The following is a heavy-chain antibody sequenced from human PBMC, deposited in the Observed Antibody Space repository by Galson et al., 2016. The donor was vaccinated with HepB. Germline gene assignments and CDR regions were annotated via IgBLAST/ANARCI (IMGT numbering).Heavy chain of an antibody. CDR1: GDSITSSNW. D-gene: IGHD1-1*01. J-gene: IGHJ4*02. CDR3: ARGQNWFDY. Sequence: TLSLTCAVSGDSITSSNWWTWVRQAPGKGLEWIGEIFHTGSTKYNPSLKSRVIISVDKTKNHFSLSLTSVTAADTAVYFCARGQNWFDYWGQGTLVTVSS. V-gene: IGHV4-4*01. CDR2: IFHTGST.